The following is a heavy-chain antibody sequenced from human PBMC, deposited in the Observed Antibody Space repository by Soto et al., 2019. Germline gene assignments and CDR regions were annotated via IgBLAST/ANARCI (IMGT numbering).Heavy chain of an antibody. Sequence: SETLSLTCTVSGGSISSYYWSWIRQPPGKGLEWIGYIYYSGGTNYNPSLKSRVTISVDTSKNQFSLKLSSVTAADTAVYYCARTDYYDSSGSFDPWGQGTMLTLYS. D-gene: IGHD3-22*01. CDR1: GGSISSYY. J-gene: IGHJ5*02. CDR3: ARTDYYDSSGSFDP. CDR2: IYYSGGT. V-gene: IGHV4-59*01.